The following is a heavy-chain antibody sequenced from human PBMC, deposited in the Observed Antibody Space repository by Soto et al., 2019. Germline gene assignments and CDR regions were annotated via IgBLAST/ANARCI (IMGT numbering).Heavy chain of an antibody. Sequence: SETLSLTCTVSGGSISSGDYYWSWIRQPPGKGLEWIGYIYYSGSTYYNPSLKSRVTISVDTSKNQFSPKLSSVTAADTAVYYCALFGVVITEVDYWGQGTLVTVSS. CDR2: IYYSGST. D-gene: IGHD3-3*01. J-gene: IGHJ4*02. V-gene: IGHV4-30-4*01. CDR3: ALFGVVITEVDY. CDR1: GGSISSGDYY.